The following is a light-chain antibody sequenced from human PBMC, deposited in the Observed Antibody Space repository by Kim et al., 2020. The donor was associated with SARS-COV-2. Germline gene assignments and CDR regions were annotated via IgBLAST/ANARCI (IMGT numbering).Light chain of an antibody. CDR2: RDS. CDR3: QVWDSQQGV. V-gene: IGLV3-9*01. J-gene: IGLJ3*02. CDR1: NIGSKN. Sequence: SYELTQPLSVSVALGQTARITCGGNNIGSKNVHWYQQKPGQAPVLVIYRDSNRPSGIPERFSGSNSGNTATLTISRAQAGDEADYYCQVWDSQQGVFGGGTQLTVL.